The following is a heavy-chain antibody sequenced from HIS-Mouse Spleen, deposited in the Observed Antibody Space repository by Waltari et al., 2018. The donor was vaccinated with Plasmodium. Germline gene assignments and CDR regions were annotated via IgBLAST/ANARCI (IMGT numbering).Heavy chain of an antibody. V-gene: IGHV4-31*03. CDR1: GGSISRGGYY. CDR2: IYYSGST. D-gene: IGHD1-26*01. CDR3: ARWVGNWFDP. J-gene: IGHJ5*02. Sequence: QVQLQESGPGLVKPSQTLSLTCSVSGGSISRGGYYWSWIRQPPGKGLEWIGYIYYSGSTYYNPSLKSRVTISVDTSKNQFSLKVNSVTAADTAVYYCARWVGNWFDPWGQGTLVTVSS.